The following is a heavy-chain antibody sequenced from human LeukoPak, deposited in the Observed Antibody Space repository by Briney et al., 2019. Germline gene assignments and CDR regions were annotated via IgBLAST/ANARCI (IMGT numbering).Heavy chain of an antibody. Sequence: SETLSLTCAVSGDSVSNGNYYWSWLRQPPGKALEWIGYIYYTGKTYYNPSLEGRVTILVDTSRNHFSVKLSSVTAADTAVYYCARSQNYYGSGDYWSQGTLVTVSS. CDR1: GDSVSNGNYY. D-gene: IGHD3-10*01. J-gene: IGHJ4*02. CDR3: ARSQNYYGSGDY. CDR2: IYYTGKT. V-gene: IGHV4-61*03.